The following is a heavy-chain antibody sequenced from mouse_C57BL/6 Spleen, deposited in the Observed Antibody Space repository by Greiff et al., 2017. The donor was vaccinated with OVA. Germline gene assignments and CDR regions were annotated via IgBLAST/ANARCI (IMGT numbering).Heavy chain of an antibody. CDR3: ARSYSGRNFDY. Sequence: QVQLQQPGAELVRPGASVKLSCKASGYTFTSYGMHWVKQRPGHGLEWIGEIDPSDSYTNYNQKFKGKSTLTADKSSSTAYMQLSSLTSEDSAVYFCARSYSGRNFDYWGQGTTLTVSS. J-gene: IGHJ2*01. V-gene: IGHV1-69*01. D-gene: IGHD2-10*01. CDR1: GYTFTSYG. CDR2: IDPSDSYT.